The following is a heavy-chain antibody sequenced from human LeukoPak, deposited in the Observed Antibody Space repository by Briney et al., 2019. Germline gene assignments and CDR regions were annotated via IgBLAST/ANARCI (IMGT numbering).Heavy chain of an antibody. CDR2: IIPIFGTA. CDR3: ARDSGDGYNSFDY. CDR1: GGTFSSYA. D-gene: IGHD5-24*01. J-gene: IGHJ4*02. V-gene: IGHV1-69*13. Sequence: SVKVSCKASGGTFSSYAISWVRQAPGQGLEWMGGIIPIFGTANYAQKFQGRVTITADESTSTAYMELSSLRAEDTAVYYCARDSGDGYNSFDYWGQGTLVTVSS.